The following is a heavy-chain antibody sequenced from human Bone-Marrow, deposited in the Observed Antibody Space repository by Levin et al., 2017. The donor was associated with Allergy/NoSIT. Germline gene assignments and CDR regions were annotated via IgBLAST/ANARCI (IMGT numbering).Heavy chain of an antibody. Sequence: SETLSLTCPVSGDSISGYYRSWIRQPPGKGLEWIGFISKTGTTNYNPSLRGRVTISEDTSKNQFSLKLSSVTAADTAVYYCARDVALNTNYVAFDVWGQGTMVTVSS. J-gene: IGHJ3*01. CDR2: ISKTGTT. D-gene: IGHD1-7*01. CDR1: GDSISGYY. CDR3: ARDVALNTNYVAFDV. V-gene: IGHV4-59*01.